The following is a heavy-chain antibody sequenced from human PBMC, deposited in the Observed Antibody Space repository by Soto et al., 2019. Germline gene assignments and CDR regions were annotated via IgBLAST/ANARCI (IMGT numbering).Heavy chain of an antibody. CDR1: GFTFSSYG. CDR2: IWYDGSNK. V-gene: IGHV3-33*01. CDR3: ARDIMIVVVGPLDY. D-gene: IGHD3-22*01. Sequence: GSLRLSCAASGFTFSSYGMHWVRQAPGKGLEWVAVIWYDGSNKYYADSVKGRFTISRDNSKNTLYLQMNSLRAEDTAVYYCARDIMIVVVGPLDYWGQGTLVTVSS. J-gene: IGHJ4*02.